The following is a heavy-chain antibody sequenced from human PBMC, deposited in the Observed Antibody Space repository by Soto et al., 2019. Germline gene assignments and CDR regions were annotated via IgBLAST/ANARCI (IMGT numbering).Heavy chain of an antibody. V-gene: IGHV3-30*04. Sequence: LRLSCAASGFTFSNYTMHWVRQAPGKGLEWVALISHDEIDKYFADAVKGRFTISRDNSKNTLYLQMDSLRAEDTAVYYCAGRSGSSDYWGRGTLVTVSS. J-gene: IGHJ4*02. CDR2: ISHDEIDK. D-gene: IGHD3-10*01. CDR3: AGRSGSSDY. CDR1: GFTFSNYT.